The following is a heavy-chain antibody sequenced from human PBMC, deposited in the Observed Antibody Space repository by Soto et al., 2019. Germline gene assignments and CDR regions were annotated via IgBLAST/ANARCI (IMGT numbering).Heavy chain of an antibody. CDR3: ARVQSKFVYYYAMDV. D-gene: IGHD3-16*01. CDR1: GDSISNGNKY. V-gene: IGHV4-30-4*01. CDR2: IFSSGTT. J-gene: IGHJ6*02. Sequence: SETLSLTCTVSGDSISNGNKYWRWIRQPPGKGLEWIGYIFSSGTTYYNPSLRSRLTMSLDTSQNQFSLKLNSVTYAATAVYYCARVQSKFVYYYAMDVWGQVTTATVSS.